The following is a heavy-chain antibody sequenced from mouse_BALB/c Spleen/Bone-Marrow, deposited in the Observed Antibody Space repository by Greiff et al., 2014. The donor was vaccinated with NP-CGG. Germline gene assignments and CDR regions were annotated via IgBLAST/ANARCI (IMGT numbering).Heavy chain of an antibody. D-gene: IGHD1-1*01. CDR1: GYTFTSYW. CDR2: IFPGTGTT. J-gene: IGHJ1*01. V-gene: IGHV1S132*01. Sequence: VQLQQSGAELVTPGASVKLSCKTSGYTFTSYWIQWVKQRPGQGLGWIGEIFPGTGTTYYNEKFKGKATLTIDTSSSTAYMQLSSLTSEDSAVYFCAREGSRLRGYFDVWGAGTTVTVSS. CDR3: AREGSRLRGYFDV.